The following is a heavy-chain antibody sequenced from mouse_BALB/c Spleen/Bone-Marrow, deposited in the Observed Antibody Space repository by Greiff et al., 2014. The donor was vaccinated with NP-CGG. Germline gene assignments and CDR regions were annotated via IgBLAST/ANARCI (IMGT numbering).Heavy chain of an antibody. CDR1: GFDFSRYW. Sequence: EVQGVESGGGLVQPGGSLKLSCAASGFDFSRYWMSWVRQAPGKGLEWIGEINPDSSTINYTPSLKDKFIISRDNAKNTLYLQMSKVRSEDTAPYYCARLGYYGAMVDWGQGTSVTVFS. J-gene: IGHJ4*01. V-gene: IGHV4-1*02. D-gene: IGHD1-1*01. CDR3: ARLGYYGAMVD. CDR2: INPDSSTI.